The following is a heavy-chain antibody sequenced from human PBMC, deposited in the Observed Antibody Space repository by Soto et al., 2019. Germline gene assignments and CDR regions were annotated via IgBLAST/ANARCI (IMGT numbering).Heavy chain of an antibody. J-gene: IGHJ5*02. D-gene: IGHD6-6*01. CDR2: ISYDGSNK. CDR3: AKQSIAARRAIDT. Sequence: PGGSLRLSCAASGFTFSSYGMHWVRQAPGKGLEWVAVISYDGSNKYYADSVKGRFTISRDNSKNTLYLQMNSLRAEDTAVYYCAKQSIAARRAIDTWGQGTLVTVSS. V-gene: IGHV3-30*18. CDR1: GFTFSSYG.